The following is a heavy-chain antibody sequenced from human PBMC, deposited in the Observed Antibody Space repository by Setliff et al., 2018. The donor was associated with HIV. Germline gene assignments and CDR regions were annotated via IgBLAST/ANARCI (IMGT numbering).Heavy chain of an antibody. J-gene: IGHJ5*02. CDR3: TRGLGITMVRGIRTFDP. D-gene: IGHD3-10*01. CDR1: NTSVSGYY. Sequence: SETLSLTCAVYNTSVSGYYWTWIRQSPGRGLEWIGEINQSGGTDYNPSLRSRVYMSLDTSKNQFSLKLLSATAADSAVYYCTRGLGITMVRGIRTFDPWAREPRSPSPQ. V-gene: IGHV4-34*01. CDR2: INQSGGT.